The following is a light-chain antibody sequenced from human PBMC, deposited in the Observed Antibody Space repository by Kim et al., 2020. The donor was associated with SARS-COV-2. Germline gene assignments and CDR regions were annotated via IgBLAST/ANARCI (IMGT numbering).Light chain of an antibody. CDR3: QSAEPSGTWV. J-gene: IGLJ3*02. CDR1: ALPKQY. CDR2: KDS. Sequence: SYELTQPPSVSVSPGQTARITCSGDALPKQYAYWYQQKPGQAPVLVIYKDSERPSGIPERFSGSSSGTTGTLTISGVQAEDEADYYCQSAEPSGTWVFGG. V-gene: IGLV3-25*03.